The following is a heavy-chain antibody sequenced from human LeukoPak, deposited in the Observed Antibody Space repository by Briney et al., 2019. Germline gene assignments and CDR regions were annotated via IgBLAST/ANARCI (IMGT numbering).Heavy chain of an antibody. V-gene: IGHV5-51*01. CDR2: IFHGDSRT. D-gene: IGHD2-21*02. CDR1: GSIFTTYW. J-gene: IGHJ3*02. CDR3: ARWVTADRGKKDAFDI. Sequence: GAPLQISCEASGSIFTTYWIGWVRQLPGKGQEWMGIIFHGDSRTKYSPSLEGQLIVSADKKKTTAYLQCSSLKASDTAMYFCARWVTADRGKKDAFDIWGQGTMVTVSS.